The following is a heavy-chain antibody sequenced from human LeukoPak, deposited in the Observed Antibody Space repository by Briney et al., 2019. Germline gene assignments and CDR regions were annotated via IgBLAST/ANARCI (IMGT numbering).Heavy chain of an antibody. CDR3: AKYISSYSSGPDY. D-gene: IGHD6-19*01. CDR1: GFTFDDYA. CDR2: ISWNSGSI. J-gene: IGHJ4*02. Sequence: GGSLRLSCAASGFTFDDYAMHWVRQAPGKGLEWVSGISWNSGSIGYADSVKGRFTISRDNAKNSLYLQMNSLRAEDTALYYCAKYISSYSSGPDYWGQGTLVTVSS. V-gene: IGHV3-9*01.